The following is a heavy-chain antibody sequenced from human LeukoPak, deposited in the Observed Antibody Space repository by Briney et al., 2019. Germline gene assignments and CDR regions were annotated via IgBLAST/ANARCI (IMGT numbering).Heavy chain of an antibody. J-gene: IGHJ4*02. V-gene: IGHV3-23*01. CDR3: AKSIVNSGTYIPFDY. Sequence: GGSLRLSCAASGFTFSNYAMNWVRQAPGKGLEWVSVISGSGRSTYYADSVKGRFTISRDKSKNSLYLQMNSLRVEDTAIYYCAKSIVNSGTYIPFDYWGQGTLVTVSS. D-gene: IGHD1-26*01. CDR1: GFTFSNYA. CDR2: ISGSGRST.